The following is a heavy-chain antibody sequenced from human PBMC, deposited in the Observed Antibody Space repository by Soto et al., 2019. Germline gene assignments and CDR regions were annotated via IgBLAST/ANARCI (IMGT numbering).Heavy chain of an antibody. Sequence: EVQLVESGGGLVQPGGSLRLSCAASGFSVSDNYMSWVRQAPGKGLEWISVIYSSGDTYYADSVKGRLTISRDNSRNTLYLQITALRVEDTAIYYCARDPGYGRGGSFDPWGQGIPVTVSS. V-gene: IGHV3-66*01. CDR1: GFSVSDNY. D-gene: IGHD3-16*01. CDR2: IYSSGDT. J-gene: IGHJ5*02. CDR3: ARDPGYGRGGSFDP.